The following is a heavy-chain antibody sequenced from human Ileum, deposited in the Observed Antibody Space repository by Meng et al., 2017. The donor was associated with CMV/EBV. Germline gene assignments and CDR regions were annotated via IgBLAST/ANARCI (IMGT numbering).Heavy chain of an antibody. CDR2: ISSDGGST. V-gene: IGHV3-64*02. J-gene: IGHJ4*02. CDR1: GASLSDDN. Sequence: GSLRLSCTVSGASLSDDNSFWGWIRQAPGKGLEYVSAISSDGGSTYYADSVKGRFTISRDNSKNTLYLQMGSLRAEDMAVYYCARRFSSSWSSYFDYWGQGTLVTVSS. CDR3: ARRFSSSWSSYFDY. D-gene: IGHD6-13*01.